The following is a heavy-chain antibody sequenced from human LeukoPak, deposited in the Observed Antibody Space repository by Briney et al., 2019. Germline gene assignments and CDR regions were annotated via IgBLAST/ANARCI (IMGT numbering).Heavy chain of an antibody. V-gene: IGHV1-2*02. Sequence: GASVKVSCKASGYTFTAYYMHWVRQAPGQGLEWMGWINPNSGGTNYSQKFQGRVTMTRDTSTTTAYMELGRLTSDDTAVYYCASHRGTTYYMDVWGKGTTVTISS. CDR1: GYTFTAYY. CDR3: ASHRGTTYYMDV. J-gene: IGHJ6*03. D-gene: IGHD1-1*01. CDR2: INPNSGGT.